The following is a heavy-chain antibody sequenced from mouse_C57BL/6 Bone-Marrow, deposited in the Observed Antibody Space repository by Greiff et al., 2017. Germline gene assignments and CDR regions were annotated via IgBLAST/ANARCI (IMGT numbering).Heavy chain of an antibody. Sequence: QVQLQQSGAELVRPGASVKLSCKASGYTFTDYYINWVKQRPRQGLEWIARIYPGSGNTYYNEKFKGKATLTAEKSSSTAYMQLSSLTSEDSAVYFCARWRYYGSSYYDYWGQGTTLTVSS. CDR3: ARWRYYGSSYYDY. D-gene: IGHD1-1*01. V-gene: IGHV1-76*01. CDR2: IYPGSGNT. J-gene: IGHJ2*01. CDR1: GYTFTDYY.